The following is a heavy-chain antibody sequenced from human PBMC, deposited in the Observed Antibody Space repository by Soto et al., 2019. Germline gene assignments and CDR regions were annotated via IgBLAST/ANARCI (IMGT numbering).Heavy chain of an antibody. Sequence: SETLSLTCTVSGGSISSYYWSWIRQPPGKGLEWIGYIYYSGSTNYNPSLKSRVTISVDTSKNQFSLKLSSVTAAAPAVYYCARGPLCEAAGTCGWFDPWGQGTLVTVSS. CDR2: IYYSGST. V-gene: IGHV4-59*01. CDR1: GGSISSYY. CDR3: ARGPLCEAAGTCGWFDP. D-gene: IGHD6-13*01. J-gene: IGHJ5*02.